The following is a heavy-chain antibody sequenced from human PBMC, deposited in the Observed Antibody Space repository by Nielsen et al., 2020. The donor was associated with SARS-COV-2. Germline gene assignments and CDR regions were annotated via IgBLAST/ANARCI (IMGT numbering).Heavy chain of an antibody. CDR2: IKSKTDGGTT. CDR1: GFTFSNAW. D-gene: IGHD3-10*01. V-gene: IGHV3-15*01. J-gene: IGHJ6*02. CDR3: TTDYYGSGALAGYYGMDV. Sequence: GGSLRLSCAASGFTFSNAWMSWVRQAPGKGLEWVGRIKSKTDGGTTDYAAPVKGRFTISRDDSKNTLYLQMNSLKTEDTAVYYCTTDYYGSGALAGYYGMDVWGQGTTVTVSS.